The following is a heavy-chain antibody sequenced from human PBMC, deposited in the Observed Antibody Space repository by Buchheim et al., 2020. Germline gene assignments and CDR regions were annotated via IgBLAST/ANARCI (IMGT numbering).Heavy chain of an antibody. CDR1: GFSLSTSGMC. Sequence: QVTLRESGPALVQPTQTLTLTCTFSGFSLSTSGMCVSWIRQPPGKALEWLALIDWVDGKYYSTYLKTRLTISKDTSKNQQVLTMTNMDPVDTATYYCARIRVEQQLAHYNYYGMDVWGQGTT. CDR3: ARIRVEQQLAHYNYYGMDV. D-gene: IGHD6-13*01. V-gene: IGHV2-70*01. CDR2: IDWVDGK. J-gene: IGHJ6*02.